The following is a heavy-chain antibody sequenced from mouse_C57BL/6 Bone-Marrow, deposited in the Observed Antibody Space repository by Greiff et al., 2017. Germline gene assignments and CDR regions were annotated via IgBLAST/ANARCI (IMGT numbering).Heavy chain of an antibody. D-gene: IGHD2-4*01. Sequence: VQLQQSGAELARPGASVKLSCKASGYTFTSYGISWVKQRTGQGLEWIGEIYPRSGNTYYNEKFKGKDTLTADKSSSTAYMELRILTSEDSAVYFCARRLRRSYAMDYWGQGTSVTVSS. J-gene: IGHJ4*01. CDR3: ARRLRRSYAMDY. CDR2: IYPRSGNT. CDR1: GYTFTSYG. V-gene: IGHV1-81*01.